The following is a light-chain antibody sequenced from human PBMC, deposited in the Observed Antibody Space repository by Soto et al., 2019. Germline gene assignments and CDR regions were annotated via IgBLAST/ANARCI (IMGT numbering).Light chain of an antibody. CDR3: QQLESYPST. CDR1: QNIGSW. J-gene: IGKJ4*01. CDR2: AAS. V-gene: IGKV1-12*02. Sequence: DIQMTQSPSTLSASVGDGVTITCRASQNIGSWLAWYQQKPGEAPKLLIYAASTLQSGVPSRFSGSGSGTDFTLTISSLQPEDFATYYCQQLESYPSTFGGGTKVHIK.